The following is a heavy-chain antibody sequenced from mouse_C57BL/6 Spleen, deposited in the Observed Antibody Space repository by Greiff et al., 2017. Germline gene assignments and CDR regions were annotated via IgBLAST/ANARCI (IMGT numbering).Heavy chain of an antibody. Sequence: QVQLQQSGAELVKPGASVKLSCKASGYTFTSYWMHWVKQRPGQGLEWIGMIHPNSGSTNYNEKFKSKATLTVDKSSSTAYMQLSSLTSEDAAVYYCARVGAWFAYWGQGTLVTVSA. CDR1: GYTFTSYW. CDR2: IHPNSGST. V-gene: IGHV1-64*01. CDR3: ARVGAWFAY. J-gene: IGHJ3*01.